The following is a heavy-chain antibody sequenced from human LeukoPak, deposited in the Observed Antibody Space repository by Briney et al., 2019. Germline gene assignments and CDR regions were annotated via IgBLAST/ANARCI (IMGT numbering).Heavy chain of an antibody. Sequence: GGSLRLSCAASGFTFSSYAMSWVRQAPGKGLEWVSAISGSGGSTYYADSVKGRFTISRDNSKNTLYLQMNSLRAEDTAVHYCARIVVVVAALDYWGQGTLVTVSS. J-gene: IGHJ4*02. V-gene: IGHV3-23*01. CDR2: ISGSGGST. CDR1: GFTFSSYA. CDR3: ARIVVVVAALDY. D-gene: IGHD2-15*01.